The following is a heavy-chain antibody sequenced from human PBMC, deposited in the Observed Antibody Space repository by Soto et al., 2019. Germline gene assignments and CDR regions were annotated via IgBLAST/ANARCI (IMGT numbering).Heavy chain of an antibody. CDR3: AMGGDDYDSSGYPRGFDY. J-gene: IGHJ4*02. CDR1: GGSISSGGYY. CDR2: IYYSGST. Sequence: QVQLQESGPGLVKPSQTLSLTCTVSGGSISSGGYYWSWIRQHPGKGLEWIGYIYYSGSTYYNPSPDSRGTRSVRPSTHQFSLKLSSVTAADTAVYYCAMGGDDYDSSGYPRGFDYWGQGTLVTVSS. D-gene: IGHD3-22*01. V-gene: IGHV4-31*03.